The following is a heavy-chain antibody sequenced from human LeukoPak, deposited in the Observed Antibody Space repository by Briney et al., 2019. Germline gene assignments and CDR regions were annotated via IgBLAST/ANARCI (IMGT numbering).Heavy chain of an antibody. D-gene: IGHD2-2*01. CDR2: ISAYNGNT. CDR3: ARVAEDCSSTSCYAGVDY. J-gene: IGHJ4*02. Sequence: GPSVKVSCKASGYTFISYGISWVRQAPGPGLEWMGWISAYNGNTNYAQKLQGRVTMTTDTSTSTAYMELRSLRSDDTAVYYGARVAEDCSSTSCYAGVDYWGQGTLVTVSS. V-gene: IGHV1-18*01. CDR1: GYTFISYG.